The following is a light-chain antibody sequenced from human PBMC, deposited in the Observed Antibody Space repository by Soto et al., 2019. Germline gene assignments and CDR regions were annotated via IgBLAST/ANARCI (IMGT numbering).Light chain of an antibody. J-gene: IGKJ5*01. CDR2: DAS. CDR1: QSVSRY. Sequence: EIVLTQSPATLSLSPGEGATLSCRASQSVSRYLAWYQQKPGQAPRLLIYDASNRATGIPARFSGSGSGTDFTLTISSLEPEDFAVYYCQQRSIWPPITFGQGTRLEIK. V-gene: IGKV3-11*01. CDR3: QQRSIWPPIT.